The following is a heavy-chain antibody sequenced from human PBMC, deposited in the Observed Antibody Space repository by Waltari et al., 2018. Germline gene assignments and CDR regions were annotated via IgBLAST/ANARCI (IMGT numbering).Heavy chain of an antibody. CDR3: ARGGSGELPIGAFDI. CDR1: GFTVRSNY. J-gene: IGHJ3*02. CDR2: IYSGGST. Sequence: EVQLVESGGGLIQPGGSLRLSCAASGFTVRSNYMGWVRQAPGEGVEWVSVIYSGGSTYYADSVNGRFTISRDNSKNTLYLQMNSLRAEDTAVYYCARGGSGELPIGAFDIWGQGAMVSVSS. D-gene: IGHD7-27*01. V-gene: IGHV3-53*01.